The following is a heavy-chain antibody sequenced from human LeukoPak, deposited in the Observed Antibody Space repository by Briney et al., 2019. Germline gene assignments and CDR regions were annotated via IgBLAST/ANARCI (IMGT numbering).Heavy chain of an antibody. CDR1: GGSISSYY. D-gene: IGHD2-15*01. Sequence: SETLSLTCTVSGGSISSYYWSWIRQRPGKGLEWIGYIYYSGSTNYNPSLKSRVTISVDTTKNQFSLKLSSVTAADTAVYYCARGPYCSGGGCYGYFDYWGQGTLVTVPS. V-gene: IGHV4-59*01. CDR2: IYYSGST. J-gene: IGHJ4*02. CDR3: ARGPYCSGGGCYGYFDY.